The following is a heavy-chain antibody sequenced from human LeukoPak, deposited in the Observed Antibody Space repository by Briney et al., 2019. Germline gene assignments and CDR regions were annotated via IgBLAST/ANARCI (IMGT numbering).Heavy chain of an antibody. J-gene: IGHJ5*02. CDR3: VTEPGYCTGGRCYGGWFDP. D-gene: IGHD2-15*01. CDR1: GGSFSGHY. V-gene: IGHV4-34*01. Sequence: PSETLSLTCAVYGGSFSGHYWSWIRQAPGKGLEWIGEINHSGNTNYNPSLKSRVTISVDTSKNQFSLKLSSVTAADTAVYYCVTEPGYCTGGRCYGGWFDPWGQGTLVTVSS. CDR2: INHSGNT.